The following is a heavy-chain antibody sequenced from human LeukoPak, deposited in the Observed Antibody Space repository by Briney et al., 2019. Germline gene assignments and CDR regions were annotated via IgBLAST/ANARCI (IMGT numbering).Heavy chain of an antibody. CDR1: GGSISSGGYY. CDR3: LRGYYYDSRDAFDI. V-gene: IGHV4-31*08. J-gene: IGHJ3*02. Sequence: SETLSLTCTVSGGSISSGGYYWRWLRQHPGKGLEWIGYIYYSGSTYYNPSLKSRVTISVDTSKNQFSLKLSSVTAADTAVYYCLRGYYYDSRDAFDIWGQGTMVTVSS. CDR2: IYYSGST. D-gene: IGHD3-22*01.